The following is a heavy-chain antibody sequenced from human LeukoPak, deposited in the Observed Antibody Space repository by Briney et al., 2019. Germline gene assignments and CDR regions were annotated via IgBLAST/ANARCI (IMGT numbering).Heavy chain of an antibody. CDR2: ISGSGGDT. D-gene: IGHD3-22*01. CDR1: GFTFSSYA. J-gene: IGHJ4*02. V-gene: IGHV3-23*01. Sequence: GRSLRLSCAASGFTFSSYAMSWVRQAPGKGLEWVSGISGSGGDTYYVDSVKGRFTISRDNSKNTLYLQMSSLRADDSAVYYCTKGVGFTMIGHWGQGTLVTVSS. CDR3: TKGVGFTMIGH.